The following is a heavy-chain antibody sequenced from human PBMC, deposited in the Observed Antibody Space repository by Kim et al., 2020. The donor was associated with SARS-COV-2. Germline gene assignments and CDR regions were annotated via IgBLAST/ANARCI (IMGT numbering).Heavy chain of an antibody. D-gene: IGHD2-15*01. CDR3: ARGGSIDSFDI. J-gene: IGHJ3*02. CDR1: GGSFSGYY. CDR2: IDLSGNT. Sequence: SETLSLTCAVYGGSFSGYYWSWIRQSPGMGLEWIGEIDLSGNTRYNPSLKSRVTISIDTSRNQFSLKVTSVIAADTAVYYCARGGSIDSFDIWGQGTKVTVSS. V-gene: IGHV4-34*01.